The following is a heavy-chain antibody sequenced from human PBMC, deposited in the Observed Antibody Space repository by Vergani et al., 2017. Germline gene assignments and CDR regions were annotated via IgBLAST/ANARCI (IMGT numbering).Heavy chain of an antibody. CDR1: GFTFSACP. CDR3: AILSYDTTPYLQGGYDC. J-gene: IGHJ4*02. D-gene: IGHD3-22*01. CDR2: ISARYPST. Sequence: EVQLLQSGGGVIQPGGSVRLSCAASGFTFSACPMTWVRQAPGKGLEWVSAISARYPSTYYADSVKGRFTISRDNCKNMLYLQMNSRRAEDTAVYYCAILSYDTTPYLQGGYDCWGQGTLVSVSS. V-gene: IGHV3-23*01.